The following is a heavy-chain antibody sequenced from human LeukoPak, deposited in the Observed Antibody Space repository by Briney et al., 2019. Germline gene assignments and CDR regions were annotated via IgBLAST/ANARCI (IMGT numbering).Heavy chain of an antibody. D-gene: IGHD2-2*02. CDR3: ATSIVVVPAAIHNGYFQH. CDR2: ISAYNGNT. CDR1: GFTFTSYG. V-gene: IGHV1-18*01. Sequence: GGSLRLSCAASGFTFTSYGISWVRQAPGQGLEWMGWISAYNGNTNYAQKLQGRVTMTTDTSTSTAYMELRSLRSDDTAVYYCATSIVVVPAAIHNGYFQHWGQGTLVTVSS. J-gene: IGHJ1*01.